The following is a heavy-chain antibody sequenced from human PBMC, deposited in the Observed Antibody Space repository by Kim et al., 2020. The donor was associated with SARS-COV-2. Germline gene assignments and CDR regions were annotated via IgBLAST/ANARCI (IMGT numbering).Heavy chain of an antibody. D-gene: IGHD6-6*01. J-gene: IGHJ6*02. CDR3: ARGGSSSSGGYYYYGMDV. CDR2: IWYDGSNK. CDR1: GFTFSSYG. Sequence: GGSLRLSCAASGFTFSSYGMHWVRQAPGKGLEWVAVIWYDGSNKYYADSVKGRFTISRDNSKNTLYLQMNSLRAEDTAVYYCARGGSSSSGGYYYYGMDVWGQGTTVTVSS. V-gene: IGHV3-33*01.